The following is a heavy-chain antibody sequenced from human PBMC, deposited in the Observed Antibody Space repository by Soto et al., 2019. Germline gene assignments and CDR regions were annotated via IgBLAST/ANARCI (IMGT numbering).Heavy chain of an antibody. CDR1: GYSFTRYG. D-gene: IGHD3-16*01. J-gene: IGHJ6*02. Sequence: QVQLVQSGAEVKNPGASVKVSCKASGYSFTRYGIGWARQAPGQGLEWRGWINAYNGNTNYAQNLQGRLTLTTDTSTNTAYMELRSLRSNDTAIYYCAMVDVYVTPSPQDVWGQGTTVTVSS. V-gene: IGHV1-18*01. CDR3: AMVDVYVTPSPQDV. CDR2: INAYNGNT.